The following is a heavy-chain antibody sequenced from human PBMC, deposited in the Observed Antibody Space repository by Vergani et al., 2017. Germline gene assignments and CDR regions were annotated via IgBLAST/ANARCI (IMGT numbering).Heavy chain of an antibody. CDR1: GYSFTNYW. J-gene: IGHJ4*02. Sequence: EVQLVQSGAEVKKPGESLKISCQISGYSFTNYWIGWVRQMPGKGLEWMGNIHPADSDTRYSPSFQGQVTISVDKSINTAYLQRSSLRASDSAMYYCARLYGRDSSGSKYFDYWGQGTLVTVSS. V-gene: IGHV5-51*01. CDR3: ARLYGRDSSGSKYFDY. CDR2: IHPADSDT. D-gene: IGHD3-22*01.